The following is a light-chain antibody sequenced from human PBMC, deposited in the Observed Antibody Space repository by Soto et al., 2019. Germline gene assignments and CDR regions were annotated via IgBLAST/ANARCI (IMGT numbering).Light chain of an antibody. CDR1: QSIGYY. Sequence: EIVLTQSPGILSLSPGERATLSCRASQSIGYYLAWYQEKPGQAPRLLIYDASIRATGIPARFSGSWSGTDFTLTINGLEPEDSAVYYCQQRGNWPPTWTFGQGTKVDI. V-gene: IGKV3-11*01. CDR3: QQRGNWPPTWT. J-gene: IGKJ1*01. CDR2: DAS.